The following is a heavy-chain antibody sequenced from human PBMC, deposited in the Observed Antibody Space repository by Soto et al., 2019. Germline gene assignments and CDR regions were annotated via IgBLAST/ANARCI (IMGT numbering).Heavy chain of an antibody. D-gene: IGHD4-17*01. CDR3: ARARDPTTVTPDAFDI. CDR1: GFTFSSYS. J-gene: IGHJ3*02. Sequence: EVQLVESGGGLVKPGGSLRLSCAASGFTFSSYSMNWVRQAPGKGLEWVSSISSSSSYIYYADSVKSRFTISRDNAKNSLYLQMNSLRAEDTAVYYCARARDPTTVTPDAFDIWGQGTMVTVSS. CDR2: ISSSSSYI. V-gene: IGHV3-21*01.